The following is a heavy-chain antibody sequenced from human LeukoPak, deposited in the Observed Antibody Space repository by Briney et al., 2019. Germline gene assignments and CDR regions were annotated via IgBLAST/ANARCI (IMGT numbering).Heavy chain of an antibody. CDR1: GGSFSGYY. CDR2: INHSGSN. CDR3: ARARIAVAGTLFDY. V-gene: IGHV4-34*01. J-gene: IGHJ4*02. D-gene: IGHD6-19*01. Sequence: AETLSLTCAVYGGSFSGYYWSWIRQPPGKGLEWIGEINHSGSNKYNPSLKSRVTISVDTSKNHFSLKLSSVTAADTAVYYCARARIAVAGTLFDYWGQGTLVTVSS.